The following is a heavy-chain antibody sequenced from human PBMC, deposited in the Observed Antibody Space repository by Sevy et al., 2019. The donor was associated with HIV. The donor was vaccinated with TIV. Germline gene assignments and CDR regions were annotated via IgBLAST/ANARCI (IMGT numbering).Heavy chain of an antibody. V-gene: IGHV3-23*01. CDR3: AKGELRNRWSYYPNYYFDY. D-gene: IGHD1-26*01. Sequence: GGSLRLSCAASGFTFSSYAMSWVRQAPGKGLEWVSAISGSGGSTYYADSVKGRFTISRDNSKNTLYLQMNSLRAEDTAVYYCAKGELRNRWSYYPNYYFDYWGQGTLVTVSS. CDR2: ISGSGGST. CDR1: GFTFSSYA. J-gene: IGHJ4*02.